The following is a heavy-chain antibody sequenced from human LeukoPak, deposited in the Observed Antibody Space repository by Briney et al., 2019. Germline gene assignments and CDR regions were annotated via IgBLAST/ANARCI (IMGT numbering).Heavy chain of an antibody. CDR1: GFTIDTFG. CDR3: ARGDSGYYYYMDF. J-gene: IGHJ6*03. V-gene: IGHV3-48*01. CDR2: ISYSGRVI. Sequence: GGPLRLSCAASGFTIDTFGMHCVARAPGPGVEWLSYISYSGRVIYYADPVKGRFTISRDNDENSLYLQMSSLRAEDTAVYYCARGDSGYYYYMDFWGEGTTVTVSS. D-gene: IGHD3-10*01.